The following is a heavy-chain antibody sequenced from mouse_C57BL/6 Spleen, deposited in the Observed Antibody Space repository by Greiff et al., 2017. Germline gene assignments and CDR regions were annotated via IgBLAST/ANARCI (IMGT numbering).Heavy chain of an antibody. D-gene: IGHD2-4*01. CDR1: GYTFTDYE. J-gene: IGHJ2*01. V-gene: IGHV1-15*01. Sequence: VQLVESGAELVRPGASVTLSCKASGYTFTDYEMHWVKQTPVHGLEWIGAIDPETGGTAYNQKFKGKAILTADKSSSTAYMELRSLTSEDSAVYYCTRYDYGNFDYWGQGTTLTVSS. CDR3: TRYDYGNFDY. CDR2: IDPETGGT.